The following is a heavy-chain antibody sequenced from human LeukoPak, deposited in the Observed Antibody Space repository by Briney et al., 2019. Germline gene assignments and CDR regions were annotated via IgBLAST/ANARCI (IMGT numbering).Heavy chain of an antibody. V-gene: IGHV4-38-2*02. CDR1: GYSISSGYY. J-gene: IGHJ5*02. D-gene: IGHD4-17*01. CDR3: ARDPDYGDYPHHPPLPWFDP. Sequence: MTSETLSLTCTVSGYSISSGYYWGWIRQPPGKGLEWIGSIYHSGSTYYNPSLKSRVTISVDTSKNQFSLKLSSVTAADTAVYYCARDPDYGDYPHHPPLPWFDPWGQGTLVTVSS. CDR2: IYHSGST.